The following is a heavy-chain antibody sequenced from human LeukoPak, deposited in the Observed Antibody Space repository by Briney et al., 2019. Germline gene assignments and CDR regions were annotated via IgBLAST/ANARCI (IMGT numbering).Heavy chain of an antibody. J-gene: IGHJ6*02. CDR1: GGSISSSSYY. Sequence: SETLSLTCTVSGGSISSSSYYWGWIRQPPGKGLEWIGSIYCSGSTYYNPSLKSRVTISVDTSKNQFSLKLSSVTAADTAVYYCASPTDFGVYGMDVWGQGTTVTVSS. D-gene: IGHD3-3*01. CDR3: ASPTDFGVYGMDV. CDR2: IYCSGST. V-gene: IGHV4-39*01.